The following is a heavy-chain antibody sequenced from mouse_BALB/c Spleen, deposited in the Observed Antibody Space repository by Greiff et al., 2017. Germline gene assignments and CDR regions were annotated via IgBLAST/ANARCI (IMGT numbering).Heavy chain of an antibody. CDR3: AREDGTLAY. CDR2: IWSGGST. Sequence: QVHVKQSGPGLVQPSQSLSITCTVSGFSLTSYGVHWVRQSPGKGLEWLGVIWSGGSTDYNAAFISRLSISKDNSKSQVFFKMNSLQANDTAIYYCAREDGTLAYWGQGTLVTVSA. CDR1: GFSLTSYG. J-gene: IGHJ3*01. D-gene: IGHD4-1*01. V-gene: IGHV2-2*02.